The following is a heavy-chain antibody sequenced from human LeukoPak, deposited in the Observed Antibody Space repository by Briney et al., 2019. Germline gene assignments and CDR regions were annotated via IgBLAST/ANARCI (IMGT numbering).Heavy chain of an antibody. J-gene: IGHJ4*02. Sequence: GGSLRLSCAASGFTLSNYWMTWVRQAPGKGLEWVAHINQDGSEEHYMDSVKARFTISRDNAKNSLSLQMNSLRAEDTAVYYCVRDGGVSGYDLLDYWGQGTLVTVSS. D-gene: IGHD5-12*01. CDR3: VRDGGVSGYDLLDY. CDR1: GFTLSNYW. V-gene: IGHV3-7*01. CDR2: INQDGSEE.